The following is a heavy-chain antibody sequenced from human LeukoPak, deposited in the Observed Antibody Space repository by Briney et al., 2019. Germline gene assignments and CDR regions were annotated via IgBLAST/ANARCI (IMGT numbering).Heavy chain of an antibody. CDR3: AKDGPHPYYYDSSGYYYD. CDR2: ISGSGGST. V-gene: IGHV3-23*01. CDR1: GFTFSSYA. D-gene: IGHD3-22*01. J-gene: IGHJ4*02. Sequence: PGGSLRLACAAYGFTFSSYAMSWVRQAPGKGLEWVSAISGSGGSTYYADSVKGRFTISRDNTKNTLYLQMNSLRGEDTAVYYCAKDGPHPYYYDSSGYYYDWGQGTLVTVSS.